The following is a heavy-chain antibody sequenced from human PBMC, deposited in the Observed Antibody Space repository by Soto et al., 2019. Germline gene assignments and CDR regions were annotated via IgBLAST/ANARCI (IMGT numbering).Heavy chain of an antibody. CDR1: GFTFSDYY. CDR2: ISSSGSTI. CDR3: AKDVPDGYRGYFDL. Sequence: QVQLVESGGGLVKPGGSLRLSCAASGFTFSDYYMSWIRQAPGKGLEWVSYISSSGSTIYYADSVKGRFTISRDNAKNSLYLQMNSLRTEDTALYYCAKDVPDGYRGYFDLWGRGTLVTVSS. V-gene: IGHV3-11*01. J-gene: IGHJ2*01. D-gene: IGHD5-12*01.